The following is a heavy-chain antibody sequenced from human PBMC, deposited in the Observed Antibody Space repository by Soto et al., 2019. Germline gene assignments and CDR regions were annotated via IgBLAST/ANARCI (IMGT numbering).Heavy chain of an antibody. Sequence: QVQLVESGGGVVQPGRSLRLSCAASGFRFSEYGIHWVRQAPGKGLEWVAVISSDGKNKYYADTVKGRFTISRDNSKNTLYLEMNSLRTDDTAVYCCAKDQFDFWSGYYPGRPLFYYYNGMDVWGQGTTVTVSS. V-gene: IGHV3-30*18. CDR2: ISSDGKNK. J-gene: IGHJ6*02. CDR3: AKDQFDFWSGYYPGRPLFYYYNGMDV. D-gene: IGHD3-3*01. CDR1: GFRFSEYG.